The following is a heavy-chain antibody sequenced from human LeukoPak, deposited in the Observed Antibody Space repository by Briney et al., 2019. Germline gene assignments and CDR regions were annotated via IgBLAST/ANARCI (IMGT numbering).Heavy chain of an antibody. Sequence: KPSETLSLTCAVYGGSFSGYYWSWIRQPPGKGLEWIGEINHSGSTNYNPSLKSRVTISVDTSKNQFSLKLSSVTAADTAAYYCAREGPSPFDYWGQGTLVTVSS. CDR1: GGSFSGYY. CDR3: AREGPSPFDY. V-gene: IGHV4-34*01. J-gene: IGHJ4*02. CDR2: INHSGST.